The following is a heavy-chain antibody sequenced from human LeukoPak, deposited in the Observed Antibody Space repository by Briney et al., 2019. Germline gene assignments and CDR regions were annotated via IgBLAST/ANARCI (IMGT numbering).Heavy chain of an antibody. Sequence: GGSLTLSCAASGFPLSIHWMSWVRQAPGKGLEWVGNIKQDGSEKYYVDSVKGRFTISRDNAKNSLYLQMNSLRGEDTAVYYCARDMVRGAAEIDYWGQGTLVTVSS. V-gene: IGHV3-7*05. CDR1: GFPLSIHW. J-gene: IGHJ4*02. CDR2: IKQDGSEK. CDR3: ARDMVRGAAEIDY. D-gene: IGHD3-10*01.